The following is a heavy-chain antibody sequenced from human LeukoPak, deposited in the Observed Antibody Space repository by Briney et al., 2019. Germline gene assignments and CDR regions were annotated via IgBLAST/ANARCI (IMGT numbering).Heavy chain of an antibody. CDR3: AKDIALGSGSYYLNY. Sequence: GGTLRLSCAASGFTFSSYGMSWVRQAPGKGLEWVSAISGSGGSTYYADSVKGRFTISRDNSKNTLYLQMNSLRAEDTAVYYCAKDIALGSGSYYLNYWGQGTQVTVSS. CDR1: GFTFSSYG. CDR2: ISGSGGST. V-gene: IGHV3-23*01. J-gene: IGHJ4*02. D-gene: IGHD3-10*01.